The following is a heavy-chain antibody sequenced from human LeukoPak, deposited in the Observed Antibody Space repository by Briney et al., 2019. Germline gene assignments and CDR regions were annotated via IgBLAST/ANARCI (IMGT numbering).Heavy chain of an antibody. Sequence: SETLSLTCTVSGGSISSYYWSWIRQPPGKGLEWIGYIYYSGSTNYNPSLKSRVTISVDTSKNQFSLKLSSVTAADTAVYYCARQNWNDLEGSFDYWGQGTLVTVSS. CDR2: IYYSGST. CDR1: GGSISSYY. CDR3: ARQNWNDLEGSFDY. J-gene: IGHJ4*02. D-gene: IGHD1-1*01. V-gene: IGHV4-59*01.